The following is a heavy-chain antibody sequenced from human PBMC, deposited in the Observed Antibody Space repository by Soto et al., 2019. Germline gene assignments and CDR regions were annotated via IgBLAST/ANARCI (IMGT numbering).Heavy chain of an antibody. D-gene: IGHD3-16*02. Sequence: PGGSLRLSCAASGFTFNNYWIHWVRQVPGKGLVWVSRINTDGSSTDYADSVKGRFTISRDNAENTVYLQMNSLRGEDTALYYCARGIYQKYGMDVWGQGTTVTVSS. CDR3: ARGIYQKYGMDV. J-gene: IGHJ6*02. CDR2: INTDGSST. CDR1: GFTFNNYW. V-gene: IGHV3-74*01.